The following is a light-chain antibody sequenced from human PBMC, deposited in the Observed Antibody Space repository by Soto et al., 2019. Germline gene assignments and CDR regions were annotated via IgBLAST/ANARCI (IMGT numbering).Light chain of an antibody. CDR3: QQYGSIPWT. V-gene: IGKV3-20*01. CDR1: QGSGDN. J-gene: IGKJ1*01. CDR2: GAS. Sequence: EFEMTQSLSTLSFSPFEAATLSLRASQGSGDNLAWYQQKPGQAPRLLIYGASSRATGIPDRFSGSGSGTDFTLTINRLEPEDFAVYYCQQYGSIPWTFGQGTKVDVK.